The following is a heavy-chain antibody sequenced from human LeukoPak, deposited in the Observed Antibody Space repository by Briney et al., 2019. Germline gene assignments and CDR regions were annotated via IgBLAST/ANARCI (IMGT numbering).Heavy chain of an antibody. CDR3: AGLSGSFD. J-gene: IGHJ4*02. CDR1: GFTVDSDY. V-gene: IGHV3-21*01. CDR2: ISSSSSYI. D-gene: IGHD1-26*01. Sequence: GGSLRLSCAASGFTVDSDYMSWVRQAPGKGLEWVSSISSSSSYIYYADSVKGRFTISRDNAKNSLYLQMNSLRAEDTAVYYCAGLSGSFDWGQGTLVTVSS.